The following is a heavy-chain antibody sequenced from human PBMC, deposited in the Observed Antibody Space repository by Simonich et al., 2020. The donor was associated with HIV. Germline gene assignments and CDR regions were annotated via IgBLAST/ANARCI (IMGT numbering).Heavy chain of an antibody. CDR3: ARRTGYDLDY. J-gene: IGHJ4*02. Sequence: QVHLQQWGAGLLKPSETLSLTCAGYGGAFSGYYWTWIRQPPGKGLEGIGEINHSESTHYNPSLKSRVTISVDTSKNQFSLKLSSVTAADTAVYYCARRTGYDLDYWGQGTLVTVSS. V-gene: IGHV4-34*01. D-gene: IGHD5-12*01. CDR2: INHSEST. CDR1: GGAFSGYY.